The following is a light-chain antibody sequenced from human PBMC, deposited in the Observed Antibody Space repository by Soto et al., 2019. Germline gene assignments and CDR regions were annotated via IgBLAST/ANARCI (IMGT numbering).Light chain of an antibody. CDR1: QSVSSY. V-gene: IGKV3-11*01. CDR3: QQRSNWPLT. J-gene: IGKJ4*01. Sequence: EIVLTQSPATLSLSPGERATLSCRASQSVSSYLAWYQQKPGQAPRLLIYDASNRATGIPARFSGSGSGTDFTLTISSREPEDFAVYYCQQRSNWPLTFGGGTKVEIQ. CDR2: DAS.